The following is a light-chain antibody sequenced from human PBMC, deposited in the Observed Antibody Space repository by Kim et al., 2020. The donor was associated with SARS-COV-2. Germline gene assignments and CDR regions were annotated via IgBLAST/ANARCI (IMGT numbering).Light chain of an antibody. CDR3: NSRDSSGNHVV. CDR2: DKN. V-gene: IGLV3-19*01. CDR1: SLRISY. Sequence: ALEQTVRITCQGDSLRISYATWYQQKPGQAPVLVIYDKNNRPSGIPDRFSGSSSGSTASLTITGAQAEDEADYYCNSRDSSGNHVVFGGGTQLTVL. J-gene: IGLJ2*01.